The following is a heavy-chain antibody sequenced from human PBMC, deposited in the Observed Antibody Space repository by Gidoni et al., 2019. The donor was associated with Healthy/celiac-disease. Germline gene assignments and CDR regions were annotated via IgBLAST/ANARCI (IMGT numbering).Heavy chain of an antibody. Sequence: QVQLQESGPGLVKPSGTLSLTCAVSGGSIRSSNWWSWVRQPPGKGLEWIGEIYHSGSTNYNPSLKSRVTISVDKSKNQFSLKLSSVTAADTAVYYCARMVGSGSYYKYYYYGMDVWGQGTTVTVSS. D-gene: IGHD3-10*01. V-gene: IGHV4-4*02. CDR3: ARMVGSGSYYKYYYYGMDV. J-gene: IGHJ6*02. CDR2: IYHSGST. CDR1: GGSIRSSNW.